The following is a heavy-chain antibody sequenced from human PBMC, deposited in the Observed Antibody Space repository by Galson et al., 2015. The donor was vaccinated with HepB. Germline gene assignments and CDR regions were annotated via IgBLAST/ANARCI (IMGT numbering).Heavy chain of an antibody. J-gene: IGHJ5*01. V-gene: IGHV3-33*01. CDR1: GFSFSSYG. CDR2: IWYDGSKE. CDR3: AGAYSSGWYDC. D-gene: IGHD3-22*01. Sequence: SLRLSCAASGFSFSSYGMHWVRQAPGKGLEWVAVIWYDGSKEYYAGSVKGRFTISRDNSNNTLYLQMNSLRAEDTAVYFCAGAYSSGWYDCWGQGTLVTVSS.